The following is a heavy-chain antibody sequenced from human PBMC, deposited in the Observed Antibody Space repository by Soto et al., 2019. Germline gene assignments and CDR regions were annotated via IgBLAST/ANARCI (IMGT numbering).Heavy chain of an antibody. D-gene: IGHD2-2*01. Sequence: SETLSLTCTVSGGSISSSSYYWGWIRQPPGKGLEWIGSIYYSGSTYYNPSLKSRVTISVDTSKNQFSLKLSSVTAAETAVYYCARHDDIVVVPAAMDVWGKGTTVTVSS. V-gene: IGHV4-39*01. CDR1: GGSISSSSYY. J-gene: IGHJ6*03. CDR2: IYYSGST. CDR3: ARHDDIVVVPAAMDV.